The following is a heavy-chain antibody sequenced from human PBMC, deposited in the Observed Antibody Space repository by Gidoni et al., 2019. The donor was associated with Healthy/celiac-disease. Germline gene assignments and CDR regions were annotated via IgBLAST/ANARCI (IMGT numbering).Heavy chain of an antibody. Sequence: QVQLVESGGGLVKPGGSLRLSGDASGFTFSDYYMHWIRQAPGKGLEWVSYIISSGSTIYYADSVKGRFTISSDNAKNSLYLQMNSLSAEDTAVYYCARHQQPRSGSLGYWGQGTLVTVSS. V-gene: IGHV3-11*01. CDR3: ARHQQPRSGSLGY. J-gene: IGHJ4*02. D-gene: IGHD1-26*01. CDR2: IISSGSTI. CDR1: GFTFSDYY.